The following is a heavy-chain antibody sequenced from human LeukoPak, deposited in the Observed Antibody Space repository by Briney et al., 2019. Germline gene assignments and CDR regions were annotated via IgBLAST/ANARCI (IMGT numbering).Heavy chain of an antibody. Sequence: GASVKVSCKASGYTFTGYYMHWVRQAPGQGLEWMGWINPNSGGTNYAQKFQGWVTMTRDTSISTAYMELSRLRSDDTAVYYCARARVTIFGVVINLYYYYGMDVWGQGTTVTVSS. D-gene: IGHD3-3*01. J-gene: IGHJ6*02. CDR2: INPNSGGT. V-gene: IGHV1-2*04. CDR3: ARARVTIFGVVINLYYYYGMDV. CDR1: GYTFTGYY.